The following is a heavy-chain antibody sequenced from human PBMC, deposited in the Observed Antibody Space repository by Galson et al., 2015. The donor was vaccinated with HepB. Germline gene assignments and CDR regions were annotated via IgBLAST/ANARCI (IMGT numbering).Heavy chain of an antibody. CDR2: ISASANST. CDR3: ARAEYCSSKSCYVTGRFDP. D-gene: IGHD2-15*01. J-gene: IGHJ5*02. Sequence: SLRLSCAASGFTFSTFSMTWVRQNPGKGLEWVSSISASANSTYYADSVKGRFTISRDNSKNTLYLQMSSLRADDTALYYCARAEYCSSKSCYVTGRFDPWGQGTLVTVSS. CDR1: GFTFSTFS. V-gene: IGHV3-23*01.